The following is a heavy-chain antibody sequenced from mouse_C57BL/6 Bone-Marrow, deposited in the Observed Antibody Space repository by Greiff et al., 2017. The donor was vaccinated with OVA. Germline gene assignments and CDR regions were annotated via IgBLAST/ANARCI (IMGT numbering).Heavy chain of an antibody. CDR3: ARSGGWLLGDY. V-gene: IGHV1-4*01. CDR1: GYTFTSYS. CDR2: INPSSGYN. D-gene: IGHD2-3*01. Sequence: QVQLQQSGAELARPGASVKMSCKASGYTFTSYSMHWVQQRPGQGLEWIGYINPSSGYNKYNQKFKDKATLTADKSSSTAYMQLSSLTSEDSAVYYCARSGGWLLGDYWGQGTTLTVSS. J-gene: IGHJ2*01.